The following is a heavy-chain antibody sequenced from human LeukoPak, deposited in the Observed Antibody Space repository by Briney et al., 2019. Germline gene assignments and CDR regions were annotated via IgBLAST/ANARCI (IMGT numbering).Heavy chain of an antibody. D-gene: IGHD3-22*01. CDR3: ARPMIVVKYAFDI. Sequence: SETLSLTCAVYGGSFSGYYWSWIRQPPGKGLEWIGEINRSGSTNYNPSLKSRVTISVDTSKNQFSLKLSSVTAADTAVYYCARPMIVVKYAFDIWGQGTMVTVSS. V-gene: IGHV4-34*01. J-gene: IGHJ3*02. CDR2: INRSGST. CDR1: GGSFSGYY.